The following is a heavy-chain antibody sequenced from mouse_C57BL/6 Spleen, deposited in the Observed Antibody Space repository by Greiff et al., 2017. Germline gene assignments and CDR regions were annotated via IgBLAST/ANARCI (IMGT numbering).Heavy chain of an antibody. CDR2: INPYNGDT. Sequence: VQLKESGPELVKPGDSVKISCKASGYSFTGYFMNWVMQSHGKSLAWIGRINPYNGDTFYNQKFKGKATLTVDKSSSTAHMELRSLTSEDSAVYYCARGLLRNAMDYWGQGTSVTVSS. V-gene: IGHV1-20*01. CDR3: ARGLLRNAMDY. CDR1: GYSFTGYF. D-gene: IGHD1-1*01. J-gene: IGHJ4*01.